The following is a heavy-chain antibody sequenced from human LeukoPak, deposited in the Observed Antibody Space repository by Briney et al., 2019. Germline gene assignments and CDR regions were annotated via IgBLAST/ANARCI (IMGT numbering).Heavy chain of an antibody. CDR3: ASHLIDSPLGY. CDR1: GGSFSGYY. CDR2: INHSGST. V-gene: IGHV4-34*01. Sequence: SETLPLTCAVYGGSFSGYYWSWIRQPPGKGLEWIGEINHSGSTNYNPSLKSRVTISVDTSKNQFSLKLSSVTAADTAVYYCASHLIDSPLGYWGQGTLVTVSS. D-gene: IGHD3-16*01. J-gene: IGHJ4*02.